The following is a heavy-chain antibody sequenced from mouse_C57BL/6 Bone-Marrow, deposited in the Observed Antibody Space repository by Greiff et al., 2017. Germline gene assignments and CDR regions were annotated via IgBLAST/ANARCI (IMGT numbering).Heavy chain of an antibody. CDR1: GYTFTSYW. Sequence: QVQLQQPGAELVKPGASVKMSCKASGYTFTSYWITWVKQRPGQGLEWMGDIYPGSGSTNYNEKFKSKATLTVDTSSSTSYMQLSRLTSEDSAVYYCARPYYSNYWYFDVWGTGTTVTVSS. CDR3: ARPYYSNYWYFDV. V-gene: IGHV1-55*01. CDR2: IYPGSGST. D-gene: IGHD2-5*01. J-gene: IGHJ1*03.